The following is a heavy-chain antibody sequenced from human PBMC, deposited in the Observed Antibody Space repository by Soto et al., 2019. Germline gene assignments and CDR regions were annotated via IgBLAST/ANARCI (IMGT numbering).Heavy chain of an antibody. D-gene: IGHD1-1*01. CDR1: GFSIRTSGVG. Sequence: QITLKESGPTLVKPTQTLTLNCTFSGFSIRTSGVGVGWIRQPPGKALEWLPLIYWDEDKRYSPSLKSRLTITKVTTKQQVVLTMTKMDPVATATYYCAHRIISNWNSFDYWGQGTQDTVSS. J-gene: IGHJ4*02. CDR2: IYWDEDK. V-gene: IGHV2-5*02. CDR3: AHRIISNWNSFDY.